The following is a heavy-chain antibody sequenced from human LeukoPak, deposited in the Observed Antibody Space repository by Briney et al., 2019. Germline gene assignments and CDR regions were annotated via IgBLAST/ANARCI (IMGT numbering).Heavy chain of an antibody. CDR2: IYYSGST. Sequence: PQTLSLTCTVSGGSISSGDYYWSWIRQPPGKGLEWIEYIYYSGSTYYNPSLKSRVTISVDTSKNQFSLKLSSVTAADTAVYYCARVPITMVRGVISHFDYWGQGTLVTVSS. V-gene: IGHV4-30-4*01. D-gene: IGHD3-10*01. CDR3: ARVPITMVRGVISHFDY. CDR1: GGSISSGDYY. J-gene: IGHJ4*02.